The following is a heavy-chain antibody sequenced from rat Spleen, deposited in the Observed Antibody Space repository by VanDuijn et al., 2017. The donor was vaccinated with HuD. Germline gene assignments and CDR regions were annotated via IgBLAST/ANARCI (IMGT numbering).Heavy chain of an antibody. D-gene: IGHD1-11*01. J-gene: IGHJ1*01. CDR3: AREGTEGRYYWYFDF. Sequence: QVQLKESGPGLVQPSQTLSLTCTVSGFSLTSYHVSWVRQPPGRGLEWMGVIWTGGNTAYNSLPKSRLSISRDTSKSQVFLKMNSLQTEDTATYYCAREGTEGRYYWYFDFWGPGTMVTVSS. CDR2: IWTGGNT. CDR1: GFSLTSYH. V-gene: IGHV2-43*01.